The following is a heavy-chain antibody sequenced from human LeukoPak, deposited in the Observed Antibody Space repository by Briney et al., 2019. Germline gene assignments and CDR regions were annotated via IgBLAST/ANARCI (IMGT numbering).Heavy chain of an antibody. Sequence: PGGSLRLSCAASGFTFNNYVMNWVRQAPGKGLEWVSAVSGSGGSTYYADSVKGRFTISRDSSKNTLYLQMNSLRAKDTAIYYCAKGVPDYIHYFDYWGQGTLVAVSS. CDR3: AKGVPDYIHYFDY. CDR2: VSGSGGST. J-gene: IGHJ4*02. V-gene: IGHV3-23*01. CDR1: GFTFNNYV. D-gene: IGHD3-10*01.